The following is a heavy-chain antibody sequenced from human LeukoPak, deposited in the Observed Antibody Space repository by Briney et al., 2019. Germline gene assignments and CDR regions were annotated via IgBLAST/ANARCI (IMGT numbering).Heavy chain of an antibody. CDR3: AISPSRVVIDNY. D-gene: IGHD3-3*01. J-gene: IGHJ4*02. CDR1: GFTFSSYS. V-gene: IGHV3-23*01. Sequence: GGSLRLSCAASGFTFSSYSMNWARQAPGRGLEWVSAIGNSDGSKFYADSVQGRFTISRDNSKNTLYLQMNSLRAEDTAVYYCAISPSRVVIDNYWGQGTLVTVSS. CDR2: IGNSDGSK.